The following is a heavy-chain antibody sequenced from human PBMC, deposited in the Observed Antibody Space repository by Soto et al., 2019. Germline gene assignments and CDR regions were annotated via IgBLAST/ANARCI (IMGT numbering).Heavy chain of an antibody. CDR1: GGSISSYY. J-gene: IGHJ6*02. D-gene: IGHD4-17*01. CDR2: IYHSGST. V-gene: IGHV4-59*01. CDR3: ARDRLPYYYGMDV. Sequence: SETLSLTCTVSGGSISSYYWSWIRQPPGKGLEWIGYIYHSGSTKYNPSLKSRVAISIDTSKNQFSLKLSSVTAADTAVYYCARDRLPYYYGMDVWGQGTTVTVSS.